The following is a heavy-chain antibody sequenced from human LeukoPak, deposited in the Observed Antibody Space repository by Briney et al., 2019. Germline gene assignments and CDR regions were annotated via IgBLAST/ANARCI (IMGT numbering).Heavy chain of an antibody. CDR3: ARLHQGAFDI. Sequence: SETLSLTCAVYGGSFSGYYWSWIRQPPGKGLEWIGEINHSGSTNYNPSLKSRVTISVDTSKNQFSLKLSSVTAADTAVYYCARLHQGAFDIWGQGTMVIVSS. J-gene: IGHJ3*02. V-gene: IGHV4-34*01. CDR2: INHSGST. CDR1: GGSFSGYY.